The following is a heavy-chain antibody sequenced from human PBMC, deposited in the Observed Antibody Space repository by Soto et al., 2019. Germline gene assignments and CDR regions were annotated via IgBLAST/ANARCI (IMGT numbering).Heavy chain of an antibody. V-gene: IGHV3-21*01. CDR2: ISRSSSNK. CDR3: ARFFLYSSSSIDY. J-gene: IGHJ4*02. D-gene: IGHD6-6*01. Sequence: GGSLRLSCAASGFTFGDYAMHWVRQAPGKGLEWVSGISRSSSNKYYADSVKGRFTISRDNAKNTLYLQMNSLRAEDTAVYYCARFFLYSSSSIDYWGQGTLVTVSS. CDR1: GFTFGDYA.